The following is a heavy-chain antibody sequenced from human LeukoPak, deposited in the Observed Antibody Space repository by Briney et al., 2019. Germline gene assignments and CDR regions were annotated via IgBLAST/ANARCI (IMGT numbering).Heavy chain of an antibody. CDR3: ASLSGSYTLGGY. V-gene: IGHV4-34*01. CDR2: INHSGST. D-gene: IGHD1-26*01. Sequence: SETLPLTCAVYGGSFSGYYWSWIRQPPGKGLEWIGEINHSGSTNYNPSLKSRVTISVDTSKNQFSLKLSSVTAADTAVYYCASLSGSYTLGGYWGQGTLVTVSS. J-gene: IGHJ4*02. CDR1: GGSFSGYY.